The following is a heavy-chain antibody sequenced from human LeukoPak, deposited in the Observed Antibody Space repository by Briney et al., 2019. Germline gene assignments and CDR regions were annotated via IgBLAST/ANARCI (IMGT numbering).Heavy chain of an antibody. CDR3: AREDYDSRGYLGAFDI. D-gene: IGHD3-22*01. J-gene: IGHJ3*02. V-gene: IGHV4-59*01. CDR1: GGSISSYY. Sequence: SETLSLTCTVSGGSISSYYWSWIRQPPGKGLEWIGYIYYSGSTNYNPSLKSRVTISVDTSKNQFSLKLSSVTAADTAVYYCAREDYDSRGYLGAFDIWGQGTMVTVSS. CDR2: IYYSGST.